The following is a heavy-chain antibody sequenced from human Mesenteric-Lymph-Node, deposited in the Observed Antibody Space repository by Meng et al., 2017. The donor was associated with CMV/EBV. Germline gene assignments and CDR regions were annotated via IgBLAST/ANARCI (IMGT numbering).Heavy chain of an antibody. D-gene: IGHD3-10*01. J-gene: IGHJ4*02. CDR2: IKQDGSEK. CDR1: GFTFSNFW. Sequence: GGSLRLSCAASGFTFSNFWMSWVRQAPGKGLEWVANIKQDGSEKYYVDSVKGRFTISRDNAKNSLYLQMNSLRAEDTAVYYCASDGLYGSGIRYWGQGTRVTVSS. V-gene: IGHV3-7*01. CDR3: ASDGLYGSGIRY.